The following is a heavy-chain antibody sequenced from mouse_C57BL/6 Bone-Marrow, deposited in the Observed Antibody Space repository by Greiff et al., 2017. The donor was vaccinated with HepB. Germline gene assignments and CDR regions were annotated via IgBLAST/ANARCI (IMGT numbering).Heavy chain of an antibody. Sequence: EVQLVESGGDLVKPGGSLKLSCAASGFTFSSYGMSWVRQTPDKRLEWVATISSGGSYTDYPDSVKGRFTISRDNAKNTLYLQMSSLKSEDTAMYYCARHGMDITTVVATGYFDYWGQGTTLTVSS. J-gene: IGHJ2*01. V-gene: IGHV5-6*01. CDR3: ARHGMDITTVVATGYFDY. D-gene: IGHD1-1*01. CDR1: GFTFSSYG. CDR2: ISSGGSYT.